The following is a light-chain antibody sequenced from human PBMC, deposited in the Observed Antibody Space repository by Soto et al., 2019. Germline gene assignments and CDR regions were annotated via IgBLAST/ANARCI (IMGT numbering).Light chain of an antibody. Sequence: DIQMTQSPSTLSASVGDRVTITCRASQSISSWLAWYQQKPGKAPKHLIYKASSLESGVPSRFSGSGSGTEFTLTISSLQPDDFATYYCQQYNSYVTVGGGTKVEIK. CDR2: KAS. CDR1: QSISSW. CDR3: QQYNSYVT. V-gene: IGKV1-5*03. J-gene: IGKJ4*01.